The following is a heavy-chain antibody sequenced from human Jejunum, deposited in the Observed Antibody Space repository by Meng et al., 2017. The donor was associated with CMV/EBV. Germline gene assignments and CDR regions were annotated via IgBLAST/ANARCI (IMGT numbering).Heavy chain of an antibody. J-gene: IGHJ5*01. V-gene: IGHV4-59*01. CDR1: GGSISSSY. CDR2: IYYTGTT. CDR3: ARGAGWYAF. Sequence: VQLQGSGPGLVKPSETLSRTCTVSGGSISSSYWCWIRQPPGKGLEWIGYIYYTGTTNYNPSLKSRVTISLDTSKNQFSLKLTSMTAADTAVYYCARGAGWYAFWGQGTLVTVSS.